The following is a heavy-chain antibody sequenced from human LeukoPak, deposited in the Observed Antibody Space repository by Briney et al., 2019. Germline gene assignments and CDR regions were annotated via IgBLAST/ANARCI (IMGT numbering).Heavy chain of an antibody. V-gene: IGHV1-8*01. J-gene: IGHJ6*02. Sequence: ASVKVSCKASGYTFTSYDINWVRQATGQGLEWMGWMNPNSGNTGYAQKFQGRVTMTRNTSISTAYMELSSLRSEDTAVYYCARAKIGYYDSSGYYRGTYYYYGMDVWGQGTTVTVSS. CDR2: MNPNSGNT. CDR1: GYTFTSYD. D-gene: IGHD3-22*01. CDR3: ARAKIGYYDSSGYYRGTYYYYGMDV.